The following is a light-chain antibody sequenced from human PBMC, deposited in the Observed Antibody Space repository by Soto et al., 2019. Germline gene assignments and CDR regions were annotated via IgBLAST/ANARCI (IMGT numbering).Light chain of an antibody. V-gene: IGKV1-9*01. Sequence: DIQLTQSPSFLSASVGERVIITCRASQGINVFLALFHQKPPKDPNLLLSAATTFQSAVPPRFSGSRSETTFTPTTTSLQPEDSATYYCQQRNSNPRTFGQGTKVDIK. CDR2: AAT. J-gene: IGKJ1*01. CDR1: QGINVF. CDR3: QQRNSNPRT.